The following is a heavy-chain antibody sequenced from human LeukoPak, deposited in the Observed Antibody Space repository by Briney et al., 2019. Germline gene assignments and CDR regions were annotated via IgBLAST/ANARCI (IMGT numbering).Heavy chain of an antibody. CDR2: IYYSGST. CDR3: ARDTPLRYCSSTSCYRGAFDI. CDR1: GGSISSYY. J-gene: IGHJ3*02. D-gene: IGHD2-2*02. V-gene: IGHV4-59*01. Sequence: SETLSLTCTVSGGSISSYYWSWIRQPPGKGLEWIGYIYYSGSTNYNPSLKSRVTISVDTSKNQFSLKLSSVTAADTAVYYCARDTPLRYCSSTSCYRGAFDIWGQGTMVTVSS.